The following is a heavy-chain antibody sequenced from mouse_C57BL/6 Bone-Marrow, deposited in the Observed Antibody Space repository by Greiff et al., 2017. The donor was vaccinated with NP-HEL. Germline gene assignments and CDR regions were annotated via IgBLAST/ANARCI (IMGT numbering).Heavy chain of an antibody. CDR1: GFTFSSYG. CDR2: ISSGGSCT. CDR3: ASRGY. J-gene: IGHJ2*01. V-gene: IGHV5-6*02. Sequence: EVKVVESGGDLVKPGGSLKLSCAASGFTFSSYGMSWVRQTPDKRLEWVATISSGGSCTYYPDSVKGRFTISRDNAKNTLYLQMSSLKSEDTAMYYCASRGYWGQGTTLTVSS.